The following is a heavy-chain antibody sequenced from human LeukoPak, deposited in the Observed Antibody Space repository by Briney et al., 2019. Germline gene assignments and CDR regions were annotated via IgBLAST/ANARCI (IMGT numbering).Heavy chain of an antibody. J-gene: IGHJ4*02. Sequence: SGTLSLTCSVSGASINSYYWSWIRQPPGRGLEWIGYIYHPGSTNYNSSFRSRVTISVDTSKNQVSLRLSSVTAADTAVYYCARGGYYYNSRNYPSFGGLNFAYWGQGSLVTVSS. CDR2: IYHPGST. V-gene: IGHV4-59*07. CDR1: GASINSYY. D-gene: IGHD3-22*01. CDR3: ARGGYYYNSRNYPSFGGLNFAY.